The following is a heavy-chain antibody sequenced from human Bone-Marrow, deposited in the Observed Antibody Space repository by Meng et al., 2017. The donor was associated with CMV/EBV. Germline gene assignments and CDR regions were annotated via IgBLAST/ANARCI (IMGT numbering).Heavy chain of an antibody. Sequence: GSLRLSCAVYGGSFSGYYWSWIRQPPGKGLEWIGEINHSGSTNYNPSLKSRVTISVDTSKNQFSLKLSSVTAADTAVYYCARVVLHFEKWELLPGAFDIWGQGTMVTVSS. CDR1: GGSFSGYY. D-gene: IGHD1-26*01. CDR2: INHSGST. CDR3: ARVVLHFEKWELLPGAFDI. J-gene: IGHJ3*02. V-gene: IGHV4-34*01.